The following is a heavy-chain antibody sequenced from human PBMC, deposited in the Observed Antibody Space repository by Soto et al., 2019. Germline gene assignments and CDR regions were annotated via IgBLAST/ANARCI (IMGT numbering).Heavy chain of an antibody. CDR2: ISYDRHV. J-gene: IGHJ4*02. CDR1: EFGVEGYG. Sequence: QVQLVESGGGVVQPGRSLKLSCATSEFGVEGYGMHWVRQAPGQGLQWVETISYDRHVQYTESARGRFTISRDNSQSTLQLNVNSPREDDTAIYFCAKVDYRSGWWGYFDYWGQGALVNVSS. CDR3: AKVDYRSGWWGYFDY. V-gene: IGHV3-33*05. D-gene: IGHD6-13*01.